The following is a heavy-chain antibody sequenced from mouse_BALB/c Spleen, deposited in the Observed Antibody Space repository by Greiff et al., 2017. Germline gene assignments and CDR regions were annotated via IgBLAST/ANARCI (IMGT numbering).Heavy chain of an antibody. D-gene: IGHD2-4*01. CDR3: ARFDDYDTWFAY. CDR1: GFTFSSYT. CDR2: ISNGGGST. V-gene: IGHV5-12-2*01. J-gene: IGHJ3*01. Sequence: EVKVVESGGGLVQPGGSLKLSCAASGFTFSSYTMSWVRQTPEKRLEWVAYISNGGGSTYYPDTVKGRFTISRDNAKNTLYLQMSSLKSEDTAMYYCARFDDYDTWFAYWGQGTLVTVSA.